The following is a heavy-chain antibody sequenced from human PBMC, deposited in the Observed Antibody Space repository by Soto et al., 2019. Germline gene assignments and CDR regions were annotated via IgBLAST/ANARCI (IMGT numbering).Heavy chain of an antibody. CDR2: MGDSGAST. CDR3: AKGVELDV. J-gene: IGHJ6*04. V-gene: IGHV3-23*01. CDR1: GFSFSSFA. D-gene: IGHD1-26*01. Sequence: EVLLLESGGGLVQPGGSLRLSCEASGFSFSSFAMNWVRQAPGKGLEWVSAMGDSGASTYYADSVKGRFTISRDNSRNTLYLQLHSLRAEDTAVYSCAKGVELDVWGNGTTVTVSP.